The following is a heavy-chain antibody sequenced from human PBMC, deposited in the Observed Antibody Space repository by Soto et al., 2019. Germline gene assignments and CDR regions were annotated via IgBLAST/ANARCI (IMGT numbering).Heavy chain of an antibody. V-gene: IGHV4-59*01. CDR3: AIQVPRIREGYYYYMDV. CDR2: IYYSGST. D-gene: IGHD3-3*01. J-gene: IGHJ6*03. CDR1: GGSISSYY. Sequence: SETLSLTCTVSGGSISSYYWSWIRQPPGKGLEWIGYIYYSGSTNYNPSLKSRVTISVDTSKNQFSLKLSSVTAADTAVYYCAIQVPRIREGYYYYMDVWGKGTTGTVSS.